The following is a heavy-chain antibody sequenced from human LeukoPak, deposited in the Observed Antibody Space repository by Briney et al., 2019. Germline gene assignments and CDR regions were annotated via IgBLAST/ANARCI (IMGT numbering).Heavy chain of an antibody. Sequence: SVKVSCTASGGTFRDHPVSWVRRPPGQGLDGMGGVMPLFGTTNYAQNFQGRVTITTDEPTSTVYMEVSSLTSDDTAVYYCARSKSVAYGFDYWGQGTLVIVSP. J-gene: IGHJ4*02. CDR2: VMPLFGTT. V-gene: IGHV1-69*05. CDR3: ARSKSVAYGFDY. CDR1: GGTFRDHP. D-gene: IGHD4-17*01.